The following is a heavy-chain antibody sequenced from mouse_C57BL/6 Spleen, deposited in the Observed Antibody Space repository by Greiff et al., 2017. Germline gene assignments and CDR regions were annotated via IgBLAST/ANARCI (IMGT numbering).Heavy chain of an antibody. CDR1: GYTFTSYW. CDR2: IDPSDSYT. CDR3: ARSYYGSRYYFDY. Sequence: QVQLQQPGAELVMPGASVKLSCKASGYTFTSYWMHWVKQRPGQGLEWIGEIDPSDSYTNYNQKFKGKSTLTVDKSSSTSYMQLSSLTSEDSAVSYFARSYYGSRYYFDYWGQGTTLTVSS. D-gene: IGHD1-1*01. V-gene: IGHV1-69*01. J-gene: IGHJ2*01.